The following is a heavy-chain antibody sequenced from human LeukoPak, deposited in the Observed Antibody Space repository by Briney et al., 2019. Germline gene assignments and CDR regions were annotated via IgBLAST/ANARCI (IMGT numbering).Heavy chain of an antibody. CDR3: ARIRDHGGDY. CDR1: GVTFSSYG. D-gene: IGHD2-21*01. Sequence: GGSLRLSCAAAGVTFSSYGMHWVRQAPGKGGELVAVIWYDGSNKYYADSVKGRFTISRDNSKNTLYLQMNSLRAEDTAVYYCARIRDHGGDYWGQGTLVTVSS. J-gene: IGHJ4*02. V-gene: IGHV3-33*01. CDR2: IWYDGSNK.